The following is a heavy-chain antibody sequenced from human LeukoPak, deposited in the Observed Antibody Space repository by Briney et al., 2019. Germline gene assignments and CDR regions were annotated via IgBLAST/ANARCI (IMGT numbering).Heavy chain of an antibody. CDR1: GYSFTSHW. D-gene: IGHD6-13*01. V-gene: IGHV5-51*01. J-gene: IGHJ5*02. CDR3: ARHPIAAGGAYNWFDP. Sequence: GESLKISCKGSGYGSGYSFTSHWIAWVRQMPGKRLEWMGIIYPRDFNTIYSPSFQGQVTISVDTSINTAYLQWISLKASDTAMYYCARHPIAAGGAYNWFDPWGQGTLVTVSS. CDR2: IYPRDFNT.